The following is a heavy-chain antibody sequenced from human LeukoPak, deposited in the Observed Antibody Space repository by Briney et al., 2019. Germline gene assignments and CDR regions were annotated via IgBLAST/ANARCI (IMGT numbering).Heavy chain of an antibody. J-gene: IGHJ4*02. CDR2: IYHGGST. D-gene: IGHD6-19*01. CDR3: ARHTRSIAVAGTGLNYFDY. Sequence: SETLSLTCAVSGYSISSGYYWGWIRQPPGKGLEWIGSIYHGGSTYYNPSLKSRVTISVDTSKNQFSLKLSSVTAADTAVYYCARHTRSIAVAGTGLNYFDYWGQGTLVTVSS. CDR1: GYSISSGYY. V-gene: IGHV4-38-2*01.